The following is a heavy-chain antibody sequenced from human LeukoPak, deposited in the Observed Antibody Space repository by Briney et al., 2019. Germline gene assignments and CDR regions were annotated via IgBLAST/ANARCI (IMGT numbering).Heavy chain of an antibody. Sequence: SETLSLTCTVSGGSISSYYWSWIRQPPGKGLEWIGYIYYSGSTNYHPSLKSRVTISVDTSKNQFSLKLSSVTAADTAVYYCARGSGYFDWLYANWFDPWGQGTLVTVSS. CDR3: ARGSGYFDWLYANWFDP. CDR2: IYYSGST. J-gene: IGHJ5*02. V-gene: IGHV4-59*01. D-gene: IGHD3-9*01. CDR1: GGSISSYY.